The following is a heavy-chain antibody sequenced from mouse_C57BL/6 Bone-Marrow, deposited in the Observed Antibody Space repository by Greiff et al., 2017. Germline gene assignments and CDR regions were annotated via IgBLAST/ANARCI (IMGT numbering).Heavy chain of an antibody. D-gene: IGHD2-14*01. CDR2: INPNYGTP. CDR1: GYSFTDYN. J-gene: IGHJ2*01. Sequence: VHVKQSGPELVKPGASVKISCKASGYSFTDYNMNWVKQSNGKSLEWIGLINPNYGTPSYNQKFKGKATLTVDQSSSTAYMQLNSLTSEDSAVYYCARGYYRTFDYWGQGTTLTVSS. V-gene: IGHV1-39*01. CDR3: ARGYYRTFDY.